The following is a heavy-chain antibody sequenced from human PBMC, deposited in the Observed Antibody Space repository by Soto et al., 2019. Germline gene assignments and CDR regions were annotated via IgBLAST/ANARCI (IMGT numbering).Heavy chain of an antibody. CDR1: GGSISSYY. CDR2: IYSSGET. D-gene: IGHD3-9*01. CDR3: ARASQCKSYFDCFAWLDY. V-gene: IGHV4-4*07. J-gene: IGHJ4*02. Sequence: PSETLSLTCTVSGGSISSYYWSWIRQPAGKGLEWIGRIYSSGETNYNPSLTGRVIMSLDTSKNQFSLKLTSVTAADTAVYYCARASQCKSYFDCFAWLDYWGQGTLVTVSS.